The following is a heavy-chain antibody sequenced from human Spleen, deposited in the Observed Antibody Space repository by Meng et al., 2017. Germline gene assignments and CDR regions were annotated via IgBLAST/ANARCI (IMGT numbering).Heavy chain of an antibody. V-gene: IGHV3-23*01. CDR1: GFTFATYA. D-gene: IGHD6-19*01. Sequence: RGSLRLSCTASGFTFATYAMTWVRQTPGEGREWVSAISGSGRSTYYADSVKGLFTISRDNSNNTLYLEMNSLRAEDTAVYYCAGGSSGWYFFDYWGQGTLVTVSS. J-gene: IGHJ4*02. CDR2: ISGSGRST. CDR3: AGGSSGWYFFDY.